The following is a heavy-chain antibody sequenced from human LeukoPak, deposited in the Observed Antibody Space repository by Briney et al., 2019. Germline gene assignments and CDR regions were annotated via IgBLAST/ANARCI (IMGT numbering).Heavy chain of an antibody. CDR3: AKDWIWFGEREPQDAFDI. V-gene: IGHV3-15*01. D-gene: IGHD3-10*01. CDR1: GFTFSNAW. Sequence: GGSLRLSCAASGFTFSNAWMSWVRQAPGKGLEWVGRIKSKTDGGTTDYAAPVKGRFTISRDDSKNTLYLQMNSLKTEDTAVYYCAKDWIWFGEREPQDAFDIWGQGTMVTVSS. CDR2: IKSKTDGGTT. J-gene: IGHJ3*02.